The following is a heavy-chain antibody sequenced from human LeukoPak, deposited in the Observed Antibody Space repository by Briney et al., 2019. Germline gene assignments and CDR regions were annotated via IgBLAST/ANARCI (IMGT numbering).Heavy chain of an antibody. Sequence: PGGSLRLSCAASGFTFSNYGLNWVRQAPGKGLEWVAVIWYDGSNKYYADSVKGRFTISRDNSKNTLYLQMNSLRAEDTAVYYCASDRRGDRDYWGQGTLVTVSS. CDR3: ASDRRGDRDY. CDR2: IWYDGSNK. J-gene: IGHJ4*02. D-gene: IGHD2-21*01. V-gene: IGHV3-33*08. CDR1: GFTFSNYG.